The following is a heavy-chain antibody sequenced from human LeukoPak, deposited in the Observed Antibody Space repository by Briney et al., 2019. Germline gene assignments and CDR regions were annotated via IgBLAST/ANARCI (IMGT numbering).Heavy chain of an antibody. J-gene: IGHJ4*02. Sequence: SVKVSCKASGGTFSSYAISWVRQAPGQGLEWMGRIIPIFGTANYAQKFQGRVTITTDESTSTAYMELSGLRSEDTAVYYCARVGFRGSYRYTGIMYFDYWGQGTLVTVSS. CDR1: GGTFSSYA. D-gene: IGHD3-16*02. CDR2: IIPIFGTA. V-gene: IGHV1-69*05. CDR3: ARVGFRGSYRYTGIMYFDY.